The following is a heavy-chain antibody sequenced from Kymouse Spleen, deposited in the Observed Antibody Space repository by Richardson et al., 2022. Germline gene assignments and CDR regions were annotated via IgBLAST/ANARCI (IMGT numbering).Heavy chain of an antibody. D-gene: IGHD3-10*01. CDR2: IKSKTDGGTT. CDR3: TTEPFTMVRGVTPYFDY. J-gene: IGHJ4*02. V-gene: IGHV3-15*01. Sequence: EVQLVESGGGLVKPGGSLRLSCAASGFTFSNAWMSWVRQAPGKGLEWVGRIKSKTDGGTTDYAAPVKGRFTISRDDSKNTLYLQMNSLKTEDTAVYYCTTEPFTMVRGVTPYFDYWGQGTLVTVSS. CDR1: GFTFSNAW.